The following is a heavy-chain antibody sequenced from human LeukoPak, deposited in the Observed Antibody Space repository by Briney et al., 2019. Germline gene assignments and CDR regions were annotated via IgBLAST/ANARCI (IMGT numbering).Heavy chain of an antibody. CDR2: ISVSDGST. CDR3: ARAMPSSTYYFDS. D-gene: IGHD2-2*01. CDR1: GFTFRHFA. Sequence: PGGSLKLSCAASGFTFRHFAMNWVRQAPGKGLEWVSVISVSDGSTYYADSVRGRFTIPRDNSKNTLFLQLNGLRAEDTAIYYCARAMPSSTYYFDSWGQGTLVTVSS. J-gene: IGHJ4*02. V-gene: IGHV3-23*01.